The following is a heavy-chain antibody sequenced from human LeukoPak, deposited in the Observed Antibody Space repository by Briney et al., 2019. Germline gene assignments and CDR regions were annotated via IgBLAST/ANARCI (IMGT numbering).Heavy chain of an antibody. CDR3: ARGQSFDWLTHEY. CDR1: GFTFSSYN. J-gene: IGHJ4*02. V-gene: IGHV3-21*01. Sequence: GGSLRLSCAASGFTFSSYNMNWVRQAPGKGLEWVSSITSGSSYIYYADSVKGRFTISRDNAKNSLYLQMNSLRAEDTAVYYCARGQSFDWLTHEYWGQGTLVTVSS. CDR2: ITSGSSYI. D-gene: IGHD3-9*01.